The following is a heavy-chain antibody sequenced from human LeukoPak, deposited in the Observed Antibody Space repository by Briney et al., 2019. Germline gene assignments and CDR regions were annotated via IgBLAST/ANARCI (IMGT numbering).Heavy chain of an antibody. CDR3: AKDPGYSSSPDAFDI. CDR1: GFTFSSYA. Sequence: QAGGSLRLSCAASGFTFSSYAMSWVRQAPGKGLEWVSAMSGSGGSTYYADSVKGRFTISRDNSKNTLYLQMNSLRAEDTAVYYCAKDPGYSSSPDAFDIWGQGTMVTVSS. V-gene: IGHV3-23*01. J-gene: IGHJ3*02. D-gene: IGHD6-13*01. CDR2: MSGSGGST.